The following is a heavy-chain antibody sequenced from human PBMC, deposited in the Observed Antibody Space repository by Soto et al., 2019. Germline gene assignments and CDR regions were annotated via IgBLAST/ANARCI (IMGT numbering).Heavy chain of an antibody. V-gene: IGHV5-51*01. D-gene: IGHD6-13*01. Sequence: GASLTICCQCSGKPFFDFWSGLVRQLPGKGLEWMGIIYPGDHETRYSPSFHGKVTISADKSINTAYLQWNSLEASDTAFYFCARSPRSSPYFDYWGQGAPVTVSS. J-gene: IGHJ4*02. CDR2: IYPGDHET. CDR3: ARSPRSSPYFDY. CDR1: GKPFFDFW.